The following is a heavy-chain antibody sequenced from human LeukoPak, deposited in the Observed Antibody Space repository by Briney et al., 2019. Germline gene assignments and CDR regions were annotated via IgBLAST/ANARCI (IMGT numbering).Heavy chain of an antibody. D-gene: IGHD3-3*01. CDR1: GGSISSGGYY. V-gene: IGHV4-31*03. J-gene: IGHJ6*03. Sequence: PSQTLSLTCTVSGGSISSGGYYWSWIRQHPGKGLEWIGYTYYSGSTYYNPSLKSRVTISVDTSKNQFSLKLSSVTAADTAVYYCARVEYYDFWSGPVYYYMDVWGKGTTVTVSS. CDR2: TYYSGST. CDR3: ARVEYYDFWSGPVYYYMDV.